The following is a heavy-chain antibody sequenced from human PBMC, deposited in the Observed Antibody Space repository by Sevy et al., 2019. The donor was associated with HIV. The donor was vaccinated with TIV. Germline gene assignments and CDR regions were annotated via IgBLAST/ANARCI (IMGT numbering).Heavy chain of an antibody. CDR1: GFTFRDYY. Sequence: RGYLRLSCAASGFTFRDYYMTWIRQTPGKGLEGISYISSDSVTIYYADSVKGRFTISRDNAKNSLYLQMNSLRVEDSAVYYCARDCPGGISMFRGIVDYWGQGTLVPVSS. CDR2: ISSDSVTI. CDR3: ARDCPGGISMFRGIVDY. J-gene: IGHJ4*02. V-gene: IGHV3-11*04. D-gene: IGHD3-10*01.